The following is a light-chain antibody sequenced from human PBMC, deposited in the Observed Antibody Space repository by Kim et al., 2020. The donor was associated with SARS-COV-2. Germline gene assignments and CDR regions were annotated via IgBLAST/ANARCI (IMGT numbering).Light chain of an antibody. CDR1: QTIGSH. J-gene: IGKJ4*01. Sequence: DIQMTQSPSSLSASVGDSVTITCRASQTIGSHLNWYQQKPGKPPNLLISTASTLQSGVPSRFSGSGSGTDFTLTISSLQTEDFATYYCQQSYSIPLTFGGGTKVDIK. CDR2: TAS. CDR3: QQSYSIPLT. V-gene: IGKV1-39*01.